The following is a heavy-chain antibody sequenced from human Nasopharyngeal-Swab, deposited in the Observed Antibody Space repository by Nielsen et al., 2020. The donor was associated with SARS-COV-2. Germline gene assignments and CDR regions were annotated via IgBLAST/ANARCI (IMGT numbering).Heavy chain of an antibody. D-gene: IGHD4-23*01. Sequence: SETLSLTCTVSGGSISSYYWSWIRQPPGKGLEWIGYIYYSGSTNYNPSLKSRVTISVDTSKNQFSLKLGSVTAADTAVYYCARGSVHDYGGSDFDYWGQGALVTVSS. V-gene: IGHV4-59*01. CDR3: ARGSVHDYGGSDFDY. CDR2: IYYSGST. J-gene: IGHJ4*02. CDR1: GGSISSYY.